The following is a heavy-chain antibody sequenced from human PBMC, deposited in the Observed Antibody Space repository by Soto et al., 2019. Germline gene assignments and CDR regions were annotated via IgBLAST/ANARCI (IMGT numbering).Heavy chain of an antibody. Sequence: GGSLRLPCAASGFTFSSYWMSWVRQAPGKGLEWVANIKQDGSEKYYVDSVKGRFTISRDNAKNSLYLQMNSLRAEDTAVYYCAREGILRYFDWSLKGGYYYGMDVWGQGTTVTVSS. J-gene: IGHJ6*02. V-gene: IGHV3-7*05. CDR2: IKQDGSEK. D-gene: IGHD3-9*01. CDR1: GFTFSSYW. CDR3: AREGILRYFDWSLKGGYYYGMDV.